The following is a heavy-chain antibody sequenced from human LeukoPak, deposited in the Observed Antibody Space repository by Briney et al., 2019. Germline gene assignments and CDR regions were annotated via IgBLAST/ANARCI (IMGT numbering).Heavy chain of an antibody. V-gene: IGHV3-30*03. CDR3: ARGDYSPWR. D-gene: IGHD2-21*01. Sequence: GGSLRLSCAASGFTFSSYSMNWVRQAPGKGLEWVAVISYDGSNKYYADSVKGRFTISRDNSKNTLYLQMNSLRAEDTAVYYCARGDYSPWRWGQGTLVTVSS. CDR1: GFTFSSYS. CDR2: ISYDGSNK. J-gene: IGHJ4*02.